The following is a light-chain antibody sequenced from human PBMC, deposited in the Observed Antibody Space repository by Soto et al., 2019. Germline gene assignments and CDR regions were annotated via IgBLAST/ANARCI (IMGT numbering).Light chain of an antibody. Sequence: DTHITQSPSTLSASVGDRVTITCRASQSISIWLAWYQQKPGKAPKLLICDASSLESGVPSRFSGSGSGTEFTLTISSLQPDDFATYYCQQYNSYWTFGQGTKVDI. CDR1: QSISIW. CDR3: QQYNSYWT. CDR2: DAS. J-gene: IGKJ1*01. V-gene: IGKV1-5*01.